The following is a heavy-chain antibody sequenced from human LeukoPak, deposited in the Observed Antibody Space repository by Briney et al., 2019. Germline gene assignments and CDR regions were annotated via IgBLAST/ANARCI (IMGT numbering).Heavy chain of an antibody. CDR2: ISWDGGST. Sequence: GGSLRLSCAASGFTFDDYTMHWVRQAPGKGLEWVSLISWDGGSTYYADSVKGRFTISRDNSKNSLYLQMNSLRTEDTAFYYCAYSGDYRYYWGQGTLVTVSS. CDR1: GFTFDDYT. D-gene: IGHD4-17*01. CDR3: AYSGDYRYY. J-gene: IGHJ4*02. V-gene: IGHV3-43*01.